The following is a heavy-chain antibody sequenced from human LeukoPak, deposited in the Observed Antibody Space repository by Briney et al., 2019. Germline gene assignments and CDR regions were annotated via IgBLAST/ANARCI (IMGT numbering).Heavy chain of an antibody. CDR2: ISAYNGNT. CDR3: ARRGKGLGYYMDV. CDR1: GYTFTSYG. D-gene: IGHD3-16*01. J-gene: IGHJ6*03. Sequence: ASVKVSCKASGYTFTSYGISWVRQAPGQGLEWMGWISAYNGNTNYAQKLQGRVTMTTDTSTSTVYMELSSLTSEDTAMYYCARRGKGLGYYMDVWGKGTTVTISS. V-gene: IGHV1-18*01.